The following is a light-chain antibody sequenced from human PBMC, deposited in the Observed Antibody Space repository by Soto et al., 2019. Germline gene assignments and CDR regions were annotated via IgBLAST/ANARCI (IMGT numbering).Light chain of an antibody. J-gene: IGKJ3*01. CDR3: QQYDNLPLT. V-gene: IGKV1-33*01. CDR1: QHINNY. CDR2: DVS. Sequence: DVQMTQSPSSLSASVGDRITITCQASQHINNYLNWYQQKPGKAPRLLIFDVSNLATGVPSRFSGSGFGTDFTFTISNLQPEDFATYYCQQYDNLPLTFGPGPRVDVK.